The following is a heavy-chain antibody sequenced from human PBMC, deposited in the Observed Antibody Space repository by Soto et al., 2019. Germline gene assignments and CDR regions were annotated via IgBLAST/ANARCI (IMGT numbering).Heavy chain of an antibody. Sequence: EVQLVESGGGLVQPGGSLSLSCAASGLPFSSYGMNWVRQAPGKGLEWVSYISISSTNIHYADSVKGRFTISRDNAKNSLYLQMNGLGAEDTAVYYCARGAAGNAYYWGQGILVTVSS. CDR1: GLPFSSYG. D-gene: IGHD6-13*01. V-gene: IGHV3-48*01. J-gene: IGHJ4*02. CDR3: ARGAAGNAYY. CDR2: ISISSTNI.